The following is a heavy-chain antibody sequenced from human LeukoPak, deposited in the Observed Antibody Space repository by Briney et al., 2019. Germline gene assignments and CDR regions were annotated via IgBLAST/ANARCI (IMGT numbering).Heavy chain of an antibody. V-gene: IGHV4-34*01. CDR3: ARARIVGAYFDY. J-gene: IGHJ4*02. D-gene: IGHD1-26*01. CDR2: INHSGST. CDR1: GGSFSGYY. Sequence: SETLSLTCAVYGGSFSGYYWSWIRQPPGKGLEWIGEINHSGSTNYNPSLKSRVTISVDTSKNQFSLKLSSVTAAERAVYYCARARIVGAYFDYWGQGTLVTVSS.